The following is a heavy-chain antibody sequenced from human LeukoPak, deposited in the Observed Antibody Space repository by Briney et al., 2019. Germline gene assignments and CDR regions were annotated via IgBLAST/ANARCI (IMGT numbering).Heavy chain of an antibody. V-gene: IGHV4-39*01. CDR2: IYYSGTT. CDR3: ARETQGSSSWY. D-gene: IGHD6-13*01. Sequence: SETLSLTCTVSGGSISNSYYYWGWTRQPPGEALEWIGSIYYSGTTYYKPSLKSRVTISVDTSKNQFSLRLSSVTAADTAVYYCARETQGSSSWYSGRGTLVIVSS. CDR1: GGSISNSYYY. J-gene: IGHJ4*02.